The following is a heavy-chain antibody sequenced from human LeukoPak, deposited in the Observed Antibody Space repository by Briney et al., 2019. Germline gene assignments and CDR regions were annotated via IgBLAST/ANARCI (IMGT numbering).Heavy chain of an antibody. CDR3: ARTFTGSHLLEY. V-gene: IGHV4-59*01. Sequence: SETLSLTCSISGSSLKPYFWTWIRQAPGKGLEYIGFIHHSGRTDYSPALKSRVTISIDTSKNEFSLRLTSVTIADTAIYYCARTFTGSHLLEYWDQGTLVIVSS. J-gene: IGHJ4*02. D-gene: IGHD1-26*01. CDR2: IHHSGRT. CDR1: GSSLKPYF.